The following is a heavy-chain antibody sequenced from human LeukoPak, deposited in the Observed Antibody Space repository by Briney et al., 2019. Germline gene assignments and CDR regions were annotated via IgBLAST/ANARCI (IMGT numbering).Heavy chain of an antibody. CDR2: IIPIFGTA. J-gene: IGHJ4*02. Sequence: SVKVSCKASGGTFSSYAISWVRQAPGQGLEWMGGIIPIFGTANYAQKFQGRVTITTDESTSTAYMALSSLRSEDTAVYYCAMSAFWSGYYPFDYWGQGTLVTVSS. V-gene: IGHV1-69*05. CDR3: AMSAFWSGYYPFDY. CDR1: GGTFSSYA. D-gene: IGHD3-3*01.